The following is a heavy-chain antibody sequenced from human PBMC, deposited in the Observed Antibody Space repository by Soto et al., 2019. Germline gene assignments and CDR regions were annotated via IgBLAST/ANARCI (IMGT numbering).Heavy chain of an antibody. V-gene: IGHV1-18*01. D-gene: IGHD2-15*01. J-gene: IGHJ6*03. CDR2: ISAYNGNT. CDR1: GYTFTSYG. Sequence: ASVKVSCKASGYTFTSYGISWVRQAPGQGLEWMGWISAYNGNTNYAQKLQGRVTMTTDTSTSTAYMELRSLRSDDTAVYYCARDGRAGPVVAATKGYYYYYMDVWGKGTTVTVSS. CDR3: ARDGRAGPVVAATKGYYYYYMDV.